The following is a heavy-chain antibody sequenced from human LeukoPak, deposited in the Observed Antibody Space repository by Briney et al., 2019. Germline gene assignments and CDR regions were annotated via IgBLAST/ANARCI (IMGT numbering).Heavy chain of an antibody. D-gene: IGHD2-21*01. CDR1: SYSITTGYY. CDR3: ARLIDGVYFDY. CDR2: IYYSEST. J-gene: IGHJ4*02. V-gene: IGHV4-38-2*01. Sequence: KTSETLSLTCAVSSYSITTGYYWGWIRQPPGKGLEWIGSIYYSESTYCNPSLKSRITISVDTSKNQFSLKLTSVTAAETDVYYCARLIDGVYFDYWGQGALVTVSS.